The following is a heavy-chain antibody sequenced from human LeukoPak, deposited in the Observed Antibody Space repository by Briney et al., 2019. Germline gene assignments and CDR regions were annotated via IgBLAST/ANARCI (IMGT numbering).Heavy chain of an antibody. CDR2: IYYSGST. CDR3: ARALGVDCSGGSCYGVDP. Sequence: SETLSLTCTVSGGSISSGDYDWSWVRQPPGKGLEWIGYIYYSGSTYYNPSLKSRVTISVDTSKNQFSLKLSSVTAADTAVYYCARALGVDCSGGSCYGVDPWGQGTLVTVSS. D-gene: IGHD2-15*01. CDR1: GGSISSGDYD. V-gene: IGHV4-30-4*01. J-gene: IGHJ5*02.